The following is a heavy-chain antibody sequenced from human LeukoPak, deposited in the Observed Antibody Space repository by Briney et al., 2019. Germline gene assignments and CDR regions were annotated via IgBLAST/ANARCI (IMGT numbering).Heavy chain of an antibody. J-gene: IGHJ6*02. D-gene: IGHD3-22*01. CDR1: GYTFTGYY. CDR3: ARGAYYDSSGYYVYYYYGMDV. CDR2: INPNSGGT. V-gene: IGHV1-2*06. Sequence: GASVKVSCKASGYTFTGYYMHWVRQAPGQGLEWMGRINPNSGGTNYAQKFQGRVTMTRDTSISTAYMELSRLRSDDTAVYYCARGAYYDSSGYYVYYYYGMDVWGQGTTVTVSS.